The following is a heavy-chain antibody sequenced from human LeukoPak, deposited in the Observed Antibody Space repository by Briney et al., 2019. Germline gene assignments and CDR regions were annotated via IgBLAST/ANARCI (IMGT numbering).Heavy chain of an antibody. V-gene: IGHV3-23*01. J-gene: IGHJ4*02. D-gene: IGHD3-10*01. CDR2: TTASGDYT. CDR3: AKGPSYWHC. CDR1: GFTFCKNA. Sequence: GGSLRLSCAASGFTFCKNAMSWVRQAPGKGLEWVSATTASGDYTYYADSVKGRFTISRDNSKNTLFLQMNSLRAEDTAVYYCAKGPSYWHCWGLGGLVTVSS.